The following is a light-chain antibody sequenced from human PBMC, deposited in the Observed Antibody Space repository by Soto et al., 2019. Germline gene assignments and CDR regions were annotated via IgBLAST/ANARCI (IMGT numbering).Light chain of an antibody. Sequence: PHSLSAYLGESFTLTCRASQRISNLLDWYQQKPGKAPKLLIHAASSLQTGVPSRFTGSGSGTDFSLTINSLQPEDFATYYCQQSYTTLWTFGQGTKVDIK. CDR2: AAS. V-gene: IGKV1-39*01. J-gene: IGKJ1*01. CDR1: QRISNL. CDR3: QQSYTTLWT.